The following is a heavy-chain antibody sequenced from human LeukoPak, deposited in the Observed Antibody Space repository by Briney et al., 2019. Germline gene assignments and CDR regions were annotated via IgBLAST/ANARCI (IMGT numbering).Heavy chain of an antibody. J-gene: IGHJ4*02. Sequence: HPGGSLRLSCAASGFTFSSYSMNWVRQAPGKGLEWVSSISSSSSYIYYADSVKGRFTISRDNAKNSLYLQMNSLRAEDTAVYYCARDLSGITGYTYGRGIDYWGQGTLVTVSS. CDR3: ARDLSGITGYTYGRGIDY. CDR2: ISSSSSYI. D-gene: IGHD5-18*01. CDR1: GFTFSSYS. V-gene: IGHV3-21*01.